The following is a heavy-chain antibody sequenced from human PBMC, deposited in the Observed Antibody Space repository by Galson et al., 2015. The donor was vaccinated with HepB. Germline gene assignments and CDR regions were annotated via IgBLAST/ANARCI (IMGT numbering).Heavy chain of an antibody. CDR1: GGTFSSYT. V-gene: IGHV1-69*04. D-gene: IGHD6-13*01. CDR2: IIPILGIA. CDR3: ARDPYSSMHWFDP. Sequence: SVKVSCKASGGTFSSYTISWVRQAPGQGLEWMGRIIPILGIANYAQKFQGRVTITADKSTSTAYMELSSLRSEDTAVYYCARDPYSSMHWFDPWGQGTLVTVSS. J-gene: IGHJ5*02.